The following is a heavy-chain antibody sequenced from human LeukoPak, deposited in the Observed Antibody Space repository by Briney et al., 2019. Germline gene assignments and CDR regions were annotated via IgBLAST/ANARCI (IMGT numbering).Heavy chain of an antibody. CDR2: ISYDGSNK. D-gene: IGHD3-9*01. CDR3: AKDGTGSYDILTGYGYYFDY. J-gene: IGHJ4*02. CDR1: GFTFSSYA. V-gene: IGHV3-30-3*01. Sequence: GGSLRLSCAASGFTFSSYAMHWVRQAPGKGLEWVAVISYDGSNKYYADSVKGRFTISRDNSKNTLYLQMNSLRAEDTAVYYCAKDGTGSYDILTGYGYYFDYWGQGTLVTVSS.